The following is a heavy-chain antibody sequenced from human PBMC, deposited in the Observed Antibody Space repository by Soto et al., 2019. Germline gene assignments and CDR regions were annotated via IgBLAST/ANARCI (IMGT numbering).Heavy chain of an antibody. CDR3: AKVWRGMTYYYMDV. V-gene: IGHV3-23*01. CDR2: ISGSGGST. CDR1: GFTFSSYA. D-gene: IGHD2-8*02. J-gene: IGHJ6*03. Sequence: GGSLRLSCAASGFTFSSYAMSWVRQAPGKGLEWVSAISGSGGSTNYADSVKGRFTISRDNSKNTLYLQMNSLRAEDTAVYYCAKVWRGMTYYYMDVWGKGTTVTVSS.